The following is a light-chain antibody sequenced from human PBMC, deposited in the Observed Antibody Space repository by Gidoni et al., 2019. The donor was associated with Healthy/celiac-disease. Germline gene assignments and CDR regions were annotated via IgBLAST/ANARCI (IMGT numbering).Light chain of an antibody. CDR1: QDISSY. Sequence: IQTDQPPSSMPASAGDRVIITCQASQDISSYLNWYQQKPGKAPKLLIYDASNLETGVPSRFSGSGSGTDFTFTISSLQPEDIATYYCQQYDNHPLTFGGGTKVEIK. CDR2: DAS. CDR3: QQYDNHPLT. J-gene: IGKJ4*01. V-gene: IGKV1-33*01.